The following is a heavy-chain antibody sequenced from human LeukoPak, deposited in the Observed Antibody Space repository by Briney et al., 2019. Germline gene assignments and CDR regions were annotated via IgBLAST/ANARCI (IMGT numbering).Heavy chain of an antibody. J-gene: IGHJ4*02. CDR1: GGSFSGYY. V-gene: IGHV4-34*01. CDR3: ARGQLLDY. Sequence: SETLSLTCAVYGGSFSGYYWSWIRQPPGKGLEWIGENNHSGSTNYNPSLKSRVTISVDTSKNQFSLKLSSVTAADTAVYYCARGQLLDYWGQGTLVTVSS. CDR2: NNHSGST.